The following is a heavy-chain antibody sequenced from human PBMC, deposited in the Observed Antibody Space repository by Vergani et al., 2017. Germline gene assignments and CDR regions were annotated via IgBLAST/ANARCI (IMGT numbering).Heavy chain of an antibody. V-gene: IGHV3-21*01. Sequence: EVQLVESGGGLVKPGGSLRLSCAASGFTFSSYSMNWVRQAPGKGLEWVSSISSSSSYIYYADSVKGRFTISRDNAKNSLYLQMNSLRAEDTAVYYCARRLGCSGGSCYGWGHDAFDIWGQGTMVTVSS. CDR2: ISSSSSYI. J-gene: IGHJ3*02. D-gene: IGHD2-15*01. CDR3: ARRLGCSGGSCYGWGHDAFDI. CDR1: GFTFSSYS.